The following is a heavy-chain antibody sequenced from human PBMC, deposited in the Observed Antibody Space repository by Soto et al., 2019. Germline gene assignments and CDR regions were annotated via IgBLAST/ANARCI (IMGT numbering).Heavy chain of an antibody. CDR2: IYYSGST. CDR3: ARRRAASLPSGSLYYYYYYGMDV. V-gene: IGHV4-39*01. J-gene: IGHJ6*02. CDR1: GGSISSSSYY. Sequence: SETLSLTCTVSGGSISSSSYYWGWIRQPPGKGLEWIGSIYYSGSTYYNPSLKSRVTISVDTSKNQFSLKLSPVTAADTAVYYCARRRAASLPSGSLYYYYYYGMDVWGQGTTVTVSS. D-gene: IGHD1-26*01.